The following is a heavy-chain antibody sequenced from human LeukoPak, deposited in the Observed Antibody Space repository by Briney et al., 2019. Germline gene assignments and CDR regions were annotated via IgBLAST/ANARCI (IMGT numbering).Heavy chain of an antibody. CDR2: ISSSGSTI. D-gene: IGHD6-19*01. J-gene: IGHJ4*02. CDR1: GFTFSDYY. CDR3: ARGFFGQWLVQYPFVY. Sequence: GGSLRLSCAASGFTFSDYYMSWIRQAPGKGLEWVSYISSSGSTIYYADSVKGRFTISRDNAKNSLYLQMNSLRAEDTAVYYCARGFFGQWLVQYPFVYWGQGTLVTVSS. V-gene: IGHV3-11*01.